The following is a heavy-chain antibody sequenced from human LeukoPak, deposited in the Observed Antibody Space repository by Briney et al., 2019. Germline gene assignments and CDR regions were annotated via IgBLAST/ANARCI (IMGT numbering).Heavy chain of an antibody. V-gene: IGHV1-18*01. CDR2: ISAYNGNT. J-gene: IGHJ6*03. CDR3: ASGGLLWFGERHYYYYYYMDV. D-gene: IGHD3-10*01. CDR1: GYTSNTYG. Sequence: ASVKVSCKASGYTSNTYGISWVRHAPGQGLECRVRISAYNGNTSYAQKLQGRVTMTTDTSTSTAYMEVRSLRSDDTAVYYCASGGLLWFGERHYYYYYYMDVWGKGTTVTISS.